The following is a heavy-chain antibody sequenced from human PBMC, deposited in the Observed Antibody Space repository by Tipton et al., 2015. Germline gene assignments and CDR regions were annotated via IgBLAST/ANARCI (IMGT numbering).Heavy chain of an antibody. V-gene: IGHV3-13*01. CDR1: GFTFSRYD. CDR3: ARALRQWLARGDWYFDL. D-gene: IGHD6-19*01. J-gene: IGHJ2*01. Sequence: SLRLSCAASGFTFSRYDMHWVRQATGKGLEWVSAIDTAGDTYYPGSVKGRFTISRENAKNSLYLQMNSLRAGDTAVYYCARALRQWLARGDWYFDLWGRGTLVTVSS. CDR2: IDTAGDT.